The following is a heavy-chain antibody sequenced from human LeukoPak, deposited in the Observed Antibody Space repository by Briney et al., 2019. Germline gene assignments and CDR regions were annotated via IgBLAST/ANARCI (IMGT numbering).Heavy chain of an antibody. CDR1: GFTFSSAW. CDR3: TTFGTSWGRHYYGMDV. J-gene: IGHJ6*04. CDR2: IKSKTDGGTT. D-gene: IGHD2-2*01. Sequence: GGSLRLSCAASGFTFSSAWMSWVRQAPGKGLEWVGRIKSKTDGGTTDYAAPVKGRFTISRDDSKNTLYLQMNSLKTEDTAVYYCTTFGTSWGRHYYGMDVWAKGPRSPSPQ. V-gene: IGHV3-15*01.